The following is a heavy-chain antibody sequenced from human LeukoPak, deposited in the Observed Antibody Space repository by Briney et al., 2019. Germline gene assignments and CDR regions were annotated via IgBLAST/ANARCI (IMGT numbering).Heavy chain of an antibody. D-gene: IGHD3-22*01. Sequence: SETLSLTCTVSGGSISSGGYSWSWIRQPPGKGLEWIGYIYHSGSTYYNPSLKSRVTISVDRSKNQFSLKLSSVTAADTAVYYCARDSAMIVPSGYFDLWGRGTLVTVSS. CDR3: ARDSAMIVPSGYFDL. CDR2: IYHSGST. J-gene: IGHJ2*01. V-gene: IGHV4-30-2*01. CDR1: GGSISSGGYS.